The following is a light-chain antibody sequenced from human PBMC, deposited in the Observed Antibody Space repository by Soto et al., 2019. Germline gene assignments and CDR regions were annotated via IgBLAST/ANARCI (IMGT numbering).Light chain of an antibody. Sequence: QSVLTQPPSASGTPGQRVTISCSGSSFNIGSNSVNWYQQLPGAAPKLLIYSNNQRPSGVPDRFSGSKSGTSASLAISGLQSEDEADYYCAAWDDSLNVVLFGGGTKLTVL. CDR3: AAWDDSLNVVL. CDR1: SFNIGSNS. CDR2: SNN. V-gene: IGLV1-44*01. J-gene: IGLJ2*01.